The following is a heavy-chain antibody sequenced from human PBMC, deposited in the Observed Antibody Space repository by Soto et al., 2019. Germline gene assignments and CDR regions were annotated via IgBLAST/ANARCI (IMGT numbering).Heavy chain of an antibody. Sequence: GGSMRLSCEASGFTFSNYGMTWVRLAPGKGLEWVSTISGSGGRTFYADPVKGRFTISRDNSKNTLYLQMNSLRAEDTAVYYCAKEMIASTLADFFDYWGQGTLVTVSS. CDR3: AKEMIASTLADFFDY. D-gene: IGHD2-21*01. V-gene: IGHV3-23*01. CDR2: ISGSGGRT. J-gene: IGHJ4*02. CDR1: GFTFSNYG.